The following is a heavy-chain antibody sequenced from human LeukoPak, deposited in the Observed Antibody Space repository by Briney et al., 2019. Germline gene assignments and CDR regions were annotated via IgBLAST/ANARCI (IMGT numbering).Heavy chain of an antibody. V-gene: IGHV4-39*01. CDR2: IYYSGST. Sequence: PSETLSLTCTVSGGSISSSSYYWGWIRQPPGKGLEWIGSIYYSGSTYYNPSLKSRVTISVDTSKNQFSLKLSSVTAADTAVYYCASYYYDSSGYPNPEPQYYYYYGMDVWGQGTTVTVSS. D-gene: IGHD3-22*01. CDR3: ASYYYDSSGYPNPEPQYYYYYGMDV. J-gene: IGHJ6*02. CDR1: GGSISSSSYY.